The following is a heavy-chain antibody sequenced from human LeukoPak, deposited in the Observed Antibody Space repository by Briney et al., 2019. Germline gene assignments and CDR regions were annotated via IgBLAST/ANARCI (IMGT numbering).Heavy chain of an antibody. D-gene: IGHD3-10*01. J-gene: IGHJ4*02. CDR1: GFTFSSYE. CDR3: ARGLWFGELSTIGFDY. CDR2: ISSSGSTI. Sequence: GGSLRLSCAASGFTFSSYEMNRVRQAPGKGLEWVSYISSSGSTIHYADSVKGRFTISRDNAKNSLYLQMNSLRAEDTAVYYCARGLWFGELSTIGFDYWGQGTLVTVSS. V-gene: IGHV3-48*03.